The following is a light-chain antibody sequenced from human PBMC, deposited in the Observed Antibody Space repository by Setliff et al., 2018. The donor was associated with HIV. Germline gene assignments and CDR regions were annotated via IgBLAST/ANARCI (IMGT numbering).Light chain of an antibody. CDR3: SSYSYSTTLV. Sequence: QSALTQPASVSGSPGQSITISCTGTSSDVGGFDFVSWYQQHPGKAPKLIIYGVNKRPSGVSDRFSGSKSVNTASLTISGLQAEDEADYFCSSYSYSTTLVFGGGTKVTVL. CDR2: GVN. CDR1: SSDVGGFDF. J-gene: IGLJ2*01. V-gene: IGLV2-14*01.